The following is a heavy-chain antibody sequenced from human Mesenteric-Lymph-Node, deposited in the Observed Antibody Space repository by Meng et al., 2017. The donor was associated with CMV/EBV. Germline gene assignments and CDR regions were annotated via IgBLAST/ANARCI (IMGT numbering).Heavy chain of an antibody. CDR1: GFTFSGFW. CDR3: ARVSPFWSGYHYYYGMDV. J-gene: IGHJ6*02. V-gene: IGHV3-7*01. D-gene: IGHD3-3*01. CDR2: IKQDGSEK. Sequence: GESLKISCAASGFTFSGFWMSWVRQAPGKGLEWVANIKQDGSEKYYVDSVKGRFTISRDNAKNSLYLQMNSLRAEDTAVYYCARVSPFWSGYHYYYGMDVWGQGTTVTVSS.